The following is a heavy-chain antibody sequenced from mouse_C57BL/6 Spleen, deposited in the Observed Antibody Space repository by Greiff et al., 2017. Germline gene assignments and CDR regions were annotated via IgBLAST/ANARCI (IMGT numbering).Heavy chain of an antibody. CDR2: IYPSDSET. J-gene: IGHJ2*01. CDR1: GYTFTSYW. CDR3: ARRGRRLRSFDY. V-gene: IGHV1-61*01. D-gene: IGHD3-2*02. Sequence: QVQLQQPGAELVRPGSSVKLSCKASGYTFTSYWMDWVKQRPGQGLEWIGNIYPSDSETHYNQKFKDKATLTGDKYSSTAYMQLSSLASEDSAVYYCARRGRRLRSFDYWGKGTTLTVSS.